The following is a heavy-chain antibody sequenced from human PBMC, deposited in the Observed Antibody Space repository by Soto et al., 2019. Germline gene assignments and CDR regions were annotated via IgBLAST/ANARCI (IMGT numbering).Heavy chain of an antibody. V-gene: IGHV3-30*04. D-gene: IGHD1-1*01. Sequence: QVQLVESGGGVVQLGRSLRLSCAASGFSISRSAMHWVRQAPGKGLEWVAVIAYDGSNRWYADSAKGRFTISRDNSKNTVYLQMSSLRGEDTAVYYCARDLQAGTDNVNWFAPWGQGTLVTVSS. CDR2: IAYDGSNR. J-gene: IGHJ5*02. CDR3: ARDLQAGTDNVNWFAP. CDR1: GFSISRSA.